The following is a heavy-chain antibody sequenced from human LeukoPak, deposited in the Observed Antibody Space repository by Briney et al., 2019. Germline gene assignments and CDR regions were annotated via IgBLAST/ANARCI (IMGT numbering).Heavy chain of an antibody. D-gene: IGHD5-18*01. J-gene: IGHJ4*02. CDR2: ISAYNGNT. CDR1: GYTFTSYG. Sequence: RASVKVSCKASGYTFTSYGISWVRQAPGQGLEWMGWISAYNGNTNYAQKLQGRVTMTTDTSTSTAYMELRSLRSDDTAVYYCARDQSHFTYTAYWNYWGQGTLVTVSS. CDR3: ARDQSHFTYTAYWNY. V-gene: IGHV1-18*01.